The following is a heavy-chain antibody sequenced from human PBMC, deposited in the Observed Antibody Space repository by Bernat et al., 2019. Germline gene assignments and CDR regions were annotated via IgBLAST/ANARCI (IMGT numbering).Heavy chain of an antibody. CDR2: ISGSGGST. Sequence: EVQLLESGGGLVQPGGSLRLSCAASGFTFSSYAMSWVRQAPGKGLEWVSAISGSGGSTYYADSVKGRFTISRDNSKNTLYLQMNSLRAEDTAVYYCAKDGSGWYAVYNWFDPWGQGTLVTVSS. D-gene: IGHD6-19*01. V-gene: IGHV3-23*01. J-gene: IGHJ5*02. CDR3: AKDGSGWYAVYNWFDP. CDR1: GFTFSSYA.